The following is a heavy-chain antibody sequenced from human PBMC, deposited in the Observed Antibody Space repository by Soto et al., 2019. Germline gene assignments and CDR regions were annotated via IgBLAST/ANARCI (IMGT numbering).Heavy chain of an antibody. CDR1: GGSISSGGYY. V-gene: IGHV4-31*03. J-gene: IGHJ4*02. D-gene: IGHD4-17*01. CDR3: ARARISTVTTYHYFDY. CDR2: IYYSGST. Sequence: NPSETLSLTCTVSGGSISSGGYYWSWIRQHPGKGLEWIGYIYYSGSTYYNPSLKSRVTISVDTSKNQFSLKLSSVTAADTAVYYCARARISTVTTYHYFDYWGQGTLVTVSS.